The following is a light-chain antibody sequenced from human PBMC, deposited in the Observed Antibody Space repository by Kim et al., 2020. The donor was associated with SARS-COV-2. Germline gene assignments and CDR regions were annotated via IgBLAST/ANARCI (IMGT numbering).Light chain of an antibody. Sequence: QSALTQPASVSGSPGQSITISCTGTDYDIGYHYYVSWYQLHPGRVPKLIIYDVSERPSGVSDRFSGSKSGNTASLTISDLQAEDEADYYCGSYTFSASLIFGGGTKVTVL. CDR1: DYDIGYHYY. CDR2: DVS. V-gene: IGLV2-14*03. CDR3: GSYTFSASLI. J-gene: IGLJ2*01.